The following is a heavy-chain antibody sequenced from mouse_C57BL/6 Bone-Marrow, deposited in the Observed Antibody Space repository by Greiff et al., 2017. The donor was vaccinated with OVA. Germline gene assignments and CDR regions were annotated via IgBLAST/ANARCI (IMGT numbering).Heavy chain of an antibody. CDR2: ISSGGIYT. CDR3: ARGDWDDYFDY. Sequence: EVHLVESGGDLVKPGGSLKLSCAASGFTFSSYGMSWVRQTPDKRLEWVATISSGGIYTYYPDSVKGRFTISRDNAKNTLYLQMSSLKSEDTAMYYCARGDWDDYFDYWGQGTTLTVSS. V-gene: IGHV5-6*01. J-gene: IGHJ2*01. D-gene: IGHD4-1*01. CDR1: GFTFSSYG.